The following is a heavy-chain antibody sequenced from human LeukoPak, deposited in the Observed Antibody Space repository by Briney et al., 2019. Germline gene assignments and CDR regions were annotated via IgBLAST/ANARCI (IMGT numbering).Heavy chain of an antibody. CDR1: GGTFSSYA. CDR2: IIPIFGTA. CDR3: ARDDSSGYPTDY. Sequence: SVKVSCKASGGTFSSYAISWVRQAPGQGLEWMGGIIPIFGTANYAQKFQGRVTITADESTSTAYMELSSLGSEDTAVYYCARDDSSGYPTDYWGQGTLVTVSS. J-gene: IGHJ4*02. D-gene: IGHD3-22*01. V-gene: IGHV1-69*13.